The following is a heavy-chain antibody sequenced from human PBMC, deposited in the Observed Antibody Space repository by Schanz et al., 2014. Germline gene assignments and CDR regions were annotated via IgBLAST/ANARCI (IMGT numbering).Heavy chain of an antibody. CDR3: AKGDRTRYYAMDV. Sequence: QVQLVQSGAEVKKPGVSVKVSCKASGYTFTTYYIHWVRQAPGQGLEWMGKINPSSGTTRIAQNYHGRLTVTRDTSTSAVNMELSSLRAEDTAVYYCAKGDRTRYYAMDVWGQGTTVTVSS. J-gene: IGHJ6*02. CDR1: GYTFTTYY. D-gene: IGHD3-3*01. V-gene: IGHV1-46*01. CDR2: INPSSGTT.